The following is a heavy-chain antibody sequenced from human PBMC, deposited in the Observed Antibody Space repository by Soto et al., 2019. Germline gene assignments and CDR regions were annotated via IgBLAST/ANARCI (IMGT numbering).Heavy chain of an antibody. J-gene: IGHJ6*02. CDR1: GYSFTTYW. D-gene: IGHD6-13*01. CDR2: IYPGDSDT. V-gene: IGHV5-51*01. CDR3: ARTSAAGKYYYGLDV. Sequence: GESLKISCKGSGYSFTTYWIAWVRQMPGKGLEWMGIIYPGDSDTRYSPSFQGQVTVSADKSISTAYLQWSSLKASDTAMYYCARTSAAGKYYYGLDVWGQGTTVTVSS.